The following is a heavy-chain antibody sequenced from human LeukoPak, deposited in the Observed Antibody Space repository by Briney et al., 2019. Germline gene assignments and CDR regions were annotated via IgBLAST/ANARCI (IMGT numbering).Heavy chain of an antibody. CDR1: DYTFVDYG. V-gene: IGHV1-18*01. CDR3: ARDARAASSAGIFDY. Sequence: ASVKVSCKASDYTFVDYGISWVRQAPGQGLEWIGWISVYNGYTKYAQKFRGRVALTTDTSTSTAYMDLKSLTSDDTAVYYCARDARAASSAGIFDYWGQGTLVTVSS. J-gene: IGHJ4*02. D-gene: IGHD6-13*01. CDR2: ISVYNGYT.